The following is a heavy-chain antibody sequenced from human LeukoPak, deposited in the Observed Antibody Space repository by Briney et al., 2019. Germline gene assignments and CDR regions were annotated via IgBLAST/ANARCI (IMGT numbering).Heavy chain of an antibody. CDR3: ARDPPYSGHYFDY. V-gene: IGHV3-48*03. Sequence: PGESLRLSCAASGFTFSGYWMNWVRQAPGKGLEWLSYISSTGTNIYYADSVKGRFTISRDNAKNSLYLQMNSLGAEDTALYYCARDPPYSGHYFDYWGQGTLVTVAS. CDR2: ISSTGTNI. D-gene: IGHD1-26*01. CDR1: GFTFSGYW. J-gene: IGHJ4*02.